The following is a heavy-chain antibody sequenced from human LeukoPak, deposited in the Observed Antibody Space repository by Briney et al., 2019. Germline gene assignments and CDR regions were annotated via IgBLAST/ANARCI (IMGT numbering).Heavy chain of an antibody. CDR2: IRYDGTNK. CDR1: GFTFSSHG. Sequence: GGSLRLSCAASGFTFSSHGMHWVRRAPGKGLDWVAFIRYDGTNKYYADSVEGRFTVSRDNSKNTLYLQMNSLRAEDTAVYYCAKAGLWLISDYWGQGTLVTVSS. V-gene: IGHV3-30*02. J-gene: IGHJ4*02. CDR3: AKAGLWLISDY. D-gene: IGHD5-12*01.